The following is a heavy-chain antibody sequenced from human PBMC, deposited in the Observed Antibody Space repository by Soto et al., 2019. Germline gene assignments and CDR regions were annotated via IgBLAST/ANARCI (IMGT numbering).Heavy chain of an antibody. J-gene: IGHJ6*02. Sequence: EVQLVESGGGLVQPGGSLRLSCAASGFTFSSYSMNWVRQAPGKGLEWVSYISSSSSTIYYADSVKGRFTISRDNAKNSLYLQMNSLRDEDTAVYYCARVFGPYCGGDYYSLYYYYGMDVWGQGTTVTVSS. D-gene: IGHD2-21*02. CDR2: ISSSSSTI. CDR3: ARVFGPYCGGDYYSLYYYYGMDV. V-gene: IGHV3-48*02. CDR1: GFTFSSYS.